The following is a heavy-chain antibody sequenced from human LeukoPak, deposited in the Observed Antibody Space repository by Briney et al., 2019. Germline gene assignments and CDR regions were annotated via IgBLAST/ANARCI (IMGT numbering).Heavy chain of an antibody. Sequence: ASLKVSCKASGYTFTTYGISWVRQAPGHGLEWMGWISAHNGNTDYAQKLQGRVTLTTDTSTSTAYMELRSLRSDDTAVYYCAREESGYELQVDYWGQGTLVTVSS. CDR3: AREESGYELQVDY. CDR2: ISAHNGNT. V-gene: IGHV1-18*01. D-gene: IGHD5-12*01. J-gene: IGHJ4*02. CDR1: GYTFTTYG.